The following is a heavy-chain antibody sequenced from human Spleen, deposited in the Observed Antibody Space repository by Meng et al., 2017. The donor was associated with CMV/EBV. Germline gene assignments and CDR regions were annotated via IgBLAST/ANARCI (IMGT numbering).Heavy chain of an antibody. CDR1: YY. CDR3: ARGRRYDILTGYYSPRQGYYFDY. Sequence: YYWSWIRQPPGKGLEWIGEINHSGSTNYNPSLKSRVTISVDTSKNQFSLKLNSVTAADTAVYYCARGRRYDILTGYYSPRQGYYFDYWGQGTLVTVSS. CDR2: INHSGST. D-gene: IGHD3-9*01. V-gene: IGHV4-34*01. J-gene: IGHJ4*02.